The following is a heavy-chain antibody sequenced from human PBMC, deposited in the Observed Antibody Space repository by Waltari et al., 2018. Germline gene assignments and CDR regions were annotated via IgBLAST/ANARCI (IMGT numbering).Heavy chain of an antibody. V-gene: IGHV4-39*01. CDR3: ARVVPAAIIDY. D-gene: IGHD2-2*01. J-gene: IGHJ4*02. CDR2: IYYSGST. CDR1: GGSISSSSYY. Sequence: QLQLQESGPGLVKPSETLSLTCTVSGGSISSSSYYWGWNRQPPGKGLEWSGSIYYSGSTYYNPSLKSRVTISVDTSKNQFSLKLSSVTAADTAVYYCARVVPAAIIDYWGQGTLVTVSS.